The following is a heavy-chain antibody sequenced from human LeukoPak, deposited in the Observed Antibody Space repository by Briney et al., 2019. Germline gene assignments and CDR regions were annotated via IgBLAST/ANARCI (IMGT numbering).Heavy chain of an antibody. CDR1: GYTFTGYY. J-gene: IGHJ4*02. CDR2: INLNSGGT. V-gene: IGHV1-2*02. CDR3: ARDQSGSSGYSDY. Sequence: ASVKVSCKASGYTFTGYYMHWVRQGPGQGHELMGWINLNSGGTNYAQKFQGRVTMTRDTSISTAYMELSRLRSDDTAVYYCARDQSGSSGYSDYWGQGTLVTVSS. D-gene: IGHD3-22*01.